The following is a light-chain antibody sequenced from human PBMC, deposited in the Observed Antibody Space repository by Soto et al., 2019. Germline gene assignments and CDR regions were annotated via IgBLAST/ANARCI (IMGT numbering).Light chain of an antibody. CDR1: QSISSY. Sequence: DIQMTQSPSSLSASVVYRGTITCRASQSISSYLNWYQQKPGKAPKYLISAASSLRSGVPSRFSGSGSGTEFTLTIRSLQPEYFATYYCQQSYTIPSTFGQGTKVEIK. V-gene: IGKV1-39*01. CDR2: AAS. J-gene: IGKJ1*01. CDR3: QQSYTIPST.